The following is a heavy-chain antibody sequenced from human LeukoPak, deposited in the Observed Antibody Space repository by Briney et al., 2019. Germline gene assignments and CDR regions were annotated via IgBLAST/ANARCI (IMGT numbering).Heavy chain of an antibody. Sequence: SETLPLTCTVSGGSISSYYWSWIRQPPGKGLEWIGYIYYSGSTNYNPSLKSRVTISVDTSKNQFSLKLSSVTAADTAVYYCARHDSSGYYDYWGQGTLVTVSS. CDR3: ARHDSSGYYDY. CDR2: IYYSGST. D-gene: IGHD3-22*01. J-gene: IGHJ4*02. V-gene: IGHV4-59*08. CDR1: GGSISSYY.